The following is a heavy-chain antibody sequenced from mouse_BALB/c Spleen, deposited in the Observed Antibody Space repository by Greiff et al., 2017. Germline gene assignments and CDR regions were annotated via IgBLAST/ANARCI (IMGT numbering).Heavy chain of an antibody. Sequence: EVQLKESGPSLVKPSQTLSLTCSVTGDSITSGYWNWIRKFPGNKLEYMGYISYSGSTYYNPSLKSRISITRDTSKNQYYLQLNSVTTEDTATYYCARGDYRYDAFAYWGQGTLVTVSA. J-gene: IGHJ3*01. V-gene: IGHV3-8*02. CDR3: ARGDYRYDAFAY. CDR1: GDSITSGY. CDR2: ISYSGST. D-gene: IGHD2-14*01.